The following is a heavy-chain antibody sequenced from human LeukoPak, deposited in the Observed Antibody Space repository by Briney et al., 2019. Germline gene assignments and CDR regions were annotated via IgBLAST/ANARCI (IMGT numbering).Heavy chain of an antibody. CDR2: INHSGST. CDR3: ARGDGEPYSSSWYTY. D-gene: IGHD6-13*01. V-gene: IGHV4-31*03. CDR1: GGSISSGGYY. Sequence: SQTLSLTCTVSGGSISSGGYYWSWIRQHPGKGLEWIGEINHSGSTNYNPSLKSRVTISVDTSKNQFSLKLSSVTAADTAVYYCARGDGEPYSSSWYTYWGQGTLVTVSS. J-gene: IGHJ4*02.